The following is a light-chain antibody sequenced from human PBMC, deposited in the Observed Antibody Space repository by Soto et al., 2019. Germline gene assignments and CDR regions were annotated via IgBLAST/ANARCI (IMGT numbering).Light chain of an antibody. CDR3: HQTYSTPQT. CDR2: SAS. Sequence: DIQLTQSPSSLSASVGDKVTITCRAGETVTDYLNWYQHKPGKAPKLLIYSASTLQTGVPSRFSGSGSGTDFTLTISSLQPEDSGTYYCHQTYSTPQTVGQGTKVDIK. J-gene: IGKJ1*01. CDR1: ETVTDY. V-gene: IGKV1-39*01.